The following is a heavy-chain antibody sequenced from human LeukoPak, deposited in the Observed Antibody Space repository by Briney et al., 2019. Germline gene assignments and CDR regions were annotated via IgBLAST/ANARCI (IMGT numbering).Heavy chain of an antibody. V-gene: IGHV3-48*04. Sequence: GGSLRLSCAASGFTFSSYSMNWVRQAPGKGLEWVSYVSNSGNTIYYADSVRGRFTISRDNAKNSLYLQMNSLRAEDTAVYYCAELGITMIGGVWGKGTTVTISS. CDR2: VSNSGNTI. J-gene: IGHJ6*04. CDR3: AELGITMIGGV. CDR1: GFTFSSYS. D-gene: IGHD3-10*02.